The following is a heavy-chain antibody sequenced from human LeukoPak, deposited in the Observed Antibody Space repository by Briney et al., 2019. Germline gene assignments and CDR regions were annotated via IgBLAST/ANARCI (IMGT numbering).Heavy chain of an antibody. V-gene: IGHV3-48*03. CDR3: ARGYDFDY. CDR2: ISSAGTTK. Sequence: GGSLRLSCAASGFTFSSYEMNWVRQAPGKGLEWISYISSAGTTKIYADSVKGRFTISRDNAKNSLYLQMNSLRAEDTAVYFCARGYDFDYWGQGTLATVSS. CDR1: GFTFSSYE. J-gene: IGHJ4*02. D-gene: IGHD3-3*01.